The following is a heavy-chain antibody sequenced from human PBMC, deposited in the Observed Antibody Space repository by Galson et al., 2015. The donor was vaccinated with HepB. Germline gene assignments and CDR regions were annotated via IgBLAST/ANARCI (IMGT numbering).Heavy chain of an antibody. V-gene: IGHV3-30*18. Sequence: SLRLSCAASGFTFSSYGMHWVRQAPGKGLEWVAVISYDGSNKYYADSVKGRLTISRDNSKNTLYLQMNSLRAEDTAVYYCAKDARNWNYEGMVDYWGQGTLVTVSP. J-gene: IGHJ4*02. CDR3: AKDARNWNYEGMVDY. D-gene: IGHD1-7*01. CDR1: GFTFSSYG. CDR2: ISYDGSNK.